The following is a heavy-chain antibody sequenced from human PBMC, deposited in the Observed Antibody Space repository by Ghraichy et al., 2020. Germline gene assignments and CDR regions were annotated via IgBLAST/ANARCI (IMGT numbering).Heavy chain of an antibody. CDR3: ARGLLMVYGGAVNAFDH. CDR1: GFTFSTYS. D-gene: IGHD2-8*01. Sequence: GGSLRLSCKGSGFTFSTYSMHWVRQAPGKGLEWVASLRNDGSQEKYGESVKGRFTISRDNSRDSVFLQMDSLKIEDTAVYYCARGLLMVYGGAVNAFDHWGQGDSVSVSS. J-gene: IGHJ4*02. V-gene: IGHV3-30*02. CDR2: LRNDGSQE.